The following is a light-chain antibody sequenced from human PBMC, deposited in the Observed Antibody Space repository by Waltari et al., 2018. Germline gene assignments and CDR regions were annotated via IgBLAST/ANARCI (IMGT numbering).Light chain of an antibody. V-gene: IGLV4-69*01. CDR1: SGRSVYP. J-gene: IGLJ3*02. CDR3: PTLGTGIWV. Sequence: QLMLTQSPSASASLGTSVKLTCTLSSGRSVYPIAWHQQQPEKGPRYLMKVNSDGSHSKGDRVPYSLLSSRPGAWRFPPLPRPPAEDGAEHYRPTLGTGIWVFGGGTKLTVL. CDR2: VNSDGSH.